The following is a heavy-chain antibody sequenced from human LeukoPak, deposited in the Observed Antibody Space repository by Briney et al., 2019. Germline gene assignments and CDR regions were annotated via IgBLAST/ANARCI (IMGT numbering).Heavy chain of an antibody. CDR2: INSDGSST. D-gene: IGHD5-18*01. CDR1: GFTFSSYW. CDR3: ARISDSYGPDY. J-gene: IGHJ4*02. Sequence: PGGSLRLSCAASGFTFSSYWMHWVRQAPGKGLVWVSRINSDGSSTSYADSVKGRFTISRDNAKNTLYLQMNSLRAEDTAVYYCARISDSYGPDYWGQGTLVTVSS. V-gene: IGHV3-74*01.